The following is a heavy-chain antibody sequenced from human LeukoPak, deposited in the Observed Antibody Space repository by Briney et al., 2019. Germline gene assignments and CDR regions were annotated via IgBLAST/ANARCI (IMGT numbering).Heavy chain of an antibody. J-gene: IGHJ4*02. Sequence: GGSLRLSCAASGFTFSSYDMSWVRQAPGKGLEWVSAISGSGSTTYYADSVKGRFTISRDNSKNTLYLQMNSLRAEDTAVYYCAKSDRGYCSSTRCYPTFDFWGQGTLVSVSS. CDR3: AKSDRGYCSSTRCYPTFDF. D-gene: IGHD2-2*01. V-gene: IGHV3-23*01. CDR1: GFTFSSYD. CDR2: ISGSGSTT.